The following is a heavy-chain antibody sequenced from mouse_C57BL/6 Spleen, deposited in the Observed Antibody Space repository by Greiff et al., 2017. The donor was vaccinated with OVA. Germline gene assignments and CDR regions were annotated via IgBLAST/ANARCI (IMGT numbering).Heavy chain of an antibody. D-gene: IGHD1-1*01. CDR3: ARGASTEFDY. V-gene: IGHV1-7*01. CDR1: GYTFTSYW. CDR2: INPSGGYT. J-gene: IGHJ2*01. Sequence: QVQLQQSGAELAKPGASVKLSCTASGYTFTSYWMHWVKQRPGQGLEWIGYINPSGGYTKYTQKFKDKATLTADKSSSTAYMQLSSLTYEDSAVYYCARGASTEFDYWGQGTTLTVSS.